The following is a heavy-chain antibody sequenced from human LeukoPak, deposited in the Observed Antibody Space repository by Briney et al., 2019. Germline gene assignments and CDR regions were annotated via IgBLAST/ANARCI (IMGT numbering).Heavy chain of an antibody. J-gene: IGHJ4*02. CDR3: ARDDGGSGTYY. CDR2: IRSKAYGGTT. CDR1: GFTFGDYA. Sequence: PGGSLRLSCTASGFTFGDYAMSWFRQAPGKGLEWVGFIRSKAYGGTTEYAASVKGRFTISRDDSKSIAYLQMNSLKTEDTAVYYCARDDGGSGTYYWGQGTLVTVSS. D-gene: IGHD3-10*01. V-gene: IGHV3-49*03.